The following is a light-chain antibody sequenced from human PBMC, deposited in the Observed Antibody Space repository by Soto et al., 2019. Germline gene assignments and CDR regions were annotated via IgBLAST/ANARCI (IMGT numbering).Light chain of an antibody. CDR1: SSDVGSYKD. V-gene: IGLV2-11*01. J-gene: IGLJ3*02. CDR2: DVS. CDR3: QAYDYSLTASV. Sequence: QSALTQPRSVSGSPGQSVTISCTGTSSDVGSYKDVSWYQHHPGKVPKLMIYDVSERPSGVPDRFSGSKSGNTASLTISGLQAEDEADYYCQAYDYSLTASVFGGGTKVTVL.